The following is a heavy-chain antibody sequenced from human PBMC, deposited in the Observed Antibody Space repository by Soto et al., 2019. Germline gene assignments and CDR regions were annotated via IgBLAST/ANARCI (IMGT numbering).Heavy chain of an antibody. V-gene: IGHV1-3*01. D-gene: IGHD3-10*01. J-gene: IGHJ6*02. Sequence: ASVKVSCKASGYTFTSYAMHWVRQAPGQRLEWMGWINAGNGNTKYSQKFQGRVTITRDTSASTAYMGLSSLRSEDTAVYYCARDKAPGGDGSGSHLITAYGMDVWGQGTTVTVSS. CDR2: INAGNGNT. CDR3: ARDKAPGGDGSGSHLITAYGMDV. CDR1: GYTFTSYA.